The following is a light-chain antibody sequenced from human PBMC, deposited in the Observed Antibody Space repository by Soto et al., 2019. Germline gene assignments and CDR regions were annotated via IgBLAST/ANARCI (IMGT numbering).Light chain of an antibody. CDR2: GAS. Sequence: EIVLTQSPGTLSLSPGERATLSCRASQSVSSSFLAWYQQKPGQPPRLLIFGASSRATGIPDRFSGSGSGTDFTLTISRLEQEDFAVYYCQQYGSSPQTFGQGTKVEIK. V-gene: IGKV3-20*01. CDR1: QSVSSSF. J-gene: IGKJ1*01. CDR3: QQYGSSPQT.